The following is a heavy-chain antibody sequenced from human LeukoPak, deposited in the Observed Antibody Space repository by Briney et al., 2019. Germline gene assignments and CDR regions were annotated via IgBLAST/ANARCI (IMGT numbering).Heavy chain of an antibody. D-gene: IGHD4-17*01. J-gene: IGHJ4*02. CDR2: ISSSSSYI. Sequence: GGSLRLSCAASGFTFSSYSMNWVRQAPGKGLEWVSSISSSSSYIYYADSVKGRFTISRDNAKNSLYLQMNSLRAEDTAVYYCARGPTVTRSYFDYWGQGTLVTVSS. CDR1: GFTFSSYS. CDR3: ARGPTVTRSYFDY. V-gene: IGHV3-21*01.